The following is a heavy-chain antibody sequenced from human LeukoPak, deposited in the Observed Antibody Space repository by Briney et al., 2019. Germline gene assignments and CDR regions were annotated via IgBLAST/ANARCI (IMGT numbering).Heavy chain of an antibody. CDR3: ARVDTAMVKGAYYYMDV. V-gene: IGHV5-51*01. D-gene: IGHD5-18*01. J-gene: IGHJ6*03. CDR2: IYPGDSDT. CDR1: GYSFTSYW. Sequence: GESLKISCKGSGYSFTSYWIGWVRQMPGKGLEWMGIIYPGDSDTRYSPSFQGQVTISADKSISTAYLQWSSLKASDTAMYYCARVDTAMVKGAYYYMDVWGKGTTVTVSS.